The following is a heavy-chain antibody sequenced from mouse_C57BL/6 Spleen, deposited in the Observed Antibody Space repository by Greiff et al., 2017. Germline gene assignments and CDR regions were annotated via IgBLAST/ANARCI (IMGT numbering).Heavy chain of an antibody. CDR2: IDPGASYD. Sequence: QVQLQQSGAELVMPGASVKMSCKASGFTFTSYWMHWVRQRPGKGLEWIGEIDPGASYDNYNEKFKGKSTMTVDKYSSTAYMQLSSLTSEDSAVYYCAKQYGGYLDYWGQGTTLTVSS. CDR1: GFTFTSYW. J-gene: IGHJ2*01. V-gene: IGHV1-69*01. CDR3: AKQYGGYLDY. D-gene: IGHD1-1*02.